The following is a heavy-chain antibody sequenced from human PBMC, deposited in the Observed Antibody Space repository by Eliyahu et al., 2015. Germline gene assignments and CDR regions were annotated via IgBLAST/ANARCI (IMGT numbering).Heavy chain of an antibody. CDR2: IWYDGGNK. CDR1: GFPFNPYG. V-gene: IGHV3-33*01. D-gene: IGHD4-17*01. Sequence: QVQLVESGGGVIQPGRSXRLSCAAXGFPFNPYGMPWVRQAPGKGLEWVAVIWYDGGNKYYADSVQGRFSISRDNSKNTLYLQMNSLRAEDTALYYCARDEASYGDYVIAYWGQGTLVTVSS. J-gene: IGHJ4*02. CDR3: ARDEASYGDYVIAY.